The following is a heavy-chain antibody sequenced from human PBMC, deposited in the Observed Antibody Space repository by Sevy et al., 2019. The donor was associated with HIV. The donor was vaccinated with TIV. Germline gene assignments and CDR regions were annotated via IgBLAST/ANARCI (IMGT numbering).Heavy chain of an antibody. Sequence: ASVKVSCKASGYTFTSYAMNWVRQAPGQGLEWMGWINTNTGNPTYAQGFTGRFVFSLDTSVSTAYLQISSLKAEDTAVDYCARSYSSGWYGGWYYYYGMDVWGQGTTVTVSS. J-gene: IGHJ6*02. CDR3: ARSYSSGWYGGWYYYYGMDV. D-gene: IGHD6-19*01. CDR2: INTNTGNP. V-gene: IGHV7-4-1*02. CDR1: GYTFTSYA.